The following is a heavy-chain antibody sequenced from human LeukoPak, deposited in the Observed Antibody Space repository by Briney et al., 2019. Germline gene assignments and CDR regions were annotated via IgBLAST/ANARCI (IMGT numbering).Heavy chain of an antibody. J-gene: IGHJ5*02. CDR2: INPNSGGT. Sequence: ASVKVSCKASGYTFTGYYMHWVRQAPGQGLEWMGWINPNSGGTNYAQKFQGRVTMTRDTSISTAYMELSRLRSDDTAVYYCANQYSGGWYGWFDPWGQGTLVTVSS. CDR3: ANQYSGGWYGWFDP. V-gene: IGHV1-2*02. CDR1: GYTFTGYY. D-gene: IGHD6-19*01.